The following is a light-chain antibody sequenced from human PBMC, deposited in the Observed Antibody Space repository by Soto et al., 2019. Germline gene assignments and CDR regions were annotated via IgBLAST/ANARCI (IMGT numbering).Light chain of an antibody. CDR3: SIFAGGNSVI. CDR1: SSDIGSYVF. CDR2: EVT. V-gene: IGLV2-8*01. J-gene: IGLJ2*01. Sequence: QSALTQPPSASGSPGQSVAISCTGTSSDIGSYVFVSWYQQHPGKAPKLLLYEVTKRPSGVPDRFSGSKSGNTASLTVSGLQVEDEADYYCSIFAGGNSVIFGGGTKVTVL.